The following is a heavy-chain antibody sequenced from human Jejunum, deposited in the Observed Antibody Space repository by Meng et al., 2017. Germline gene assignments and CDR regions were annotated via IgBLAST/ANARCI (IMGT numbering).Heavy chain of an antibody. CDR3: ARGSTGNYDD. J-gene: IGHJ4*02. V-gene: IGHV4-59*02. D-gene: IGHD4-11*01. CDR2: IYSSGGT. Sequence: GPGRGGRAEAVAVAWGVSGGGGGGSYWSWIRQSPGKGLQWIGYIYSSGGTDYNPSLRSRVSMSVDTSRNQFSLELNSVTSADTAVYHCARGSTGNYDDWGQGTLVTVSS. CDR1: GGGGGGSY.